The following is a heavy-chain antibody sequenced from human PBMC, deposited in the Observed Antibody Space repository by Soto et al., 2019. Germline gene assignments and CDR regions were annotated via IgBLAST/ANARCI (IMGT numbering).Heavy chain of an antibody. D-gene: IGHD3-22*01. CDR3: AIGAYYYDSSGYYYY. CDR2: ISSSSSYI. Sequence: EVQLVESGGGLVKPGGSLRLSCAASGFTFSSHSMNWVRQAPGKGLEWVSSISSSSSYIYYADSVKGRFTISRDNAKNSLYLQMNTLRAEDTAVYYCAIGAYYYDSSGYYYYWGQGTLVTVSS. J-gene: IGHJ4*02. CDR1: GFTFSSHS. V-gene: IGHV3-21*01.